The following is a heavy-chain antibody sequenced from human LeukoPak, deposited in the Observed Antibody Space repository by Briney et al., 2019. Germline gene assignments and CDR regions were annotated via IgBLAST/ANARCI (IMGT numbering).Heavy chain of an antibody. CDR2: IYYSGST. J-gene: IGHJ4*02. Sequence: SETLSLTCTVSGGSISSSSYYWGWIRQPPGKGLEWIGSIYYSGSTYYNPSLKSRVTISVDTSKNQFSLKLSSVTAADTAVYYCARDLAYYYERNPYYFDYWGQGTLVTVSS. CDR3: ARDLAYYYERNPYYFDY. V-gene: IGHV4-39*07. D-gene: IGHD3-22*01. CDR1: GGSISSSSYY.